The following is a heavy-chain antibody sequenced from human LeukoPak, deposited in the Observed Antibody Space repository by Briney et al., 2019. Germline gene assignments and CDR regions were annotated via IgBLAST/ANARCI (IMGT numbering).Heavy chain of an antibody. CDR1: GFTFSSYS. Sequence: PGGSLRLSCAASGFTFSSYSMNWVRQAPGKGLEWVSSISSSSSYIYYADSVKGRFTISRDNAKNSLYLQMNSLRAGDTAVYYCARDSPDIVATIEAFDIWGQGTMVTVSS. CDR3: ARDSPDIVATIEAFDI. J-gene: IGHJ3*02. D-gene: IGHD5-12*01. CDR2: ISSSSSYI. V-gene: IGHV3-21*01.